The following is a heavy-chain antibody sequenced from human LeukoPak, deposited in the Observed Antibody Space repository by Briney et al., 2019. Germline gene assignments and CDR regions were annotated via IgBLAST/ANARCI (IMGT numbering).Heavy chain of an antibody. D-gene: IGHD6-19*01. CDR1: GFTFSTYW. CDR3: ARDRLPDEDSSGWYAFWYFDL. CDR2: ISSDASIT. J-gene: IGHJ2*01. V-gene: IGHV3-74*01. Sequence: PGGSLRLSCAASGFTFSTYWMHWVRQDPGKGLVWVSRISSDASITSYANPVKGRFTISRDNSKNTLYLQMNSLRAEDTAVYYCARDRLPDEDSSGWYAFWYFDLWGRGTLVTVSS.